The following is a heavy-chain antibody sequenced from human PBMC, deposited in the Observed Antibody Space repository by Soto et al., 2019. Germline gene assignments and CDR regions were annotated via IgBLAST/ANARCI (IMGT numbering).Heavy chain of an antibody. D-gene: IGHD5-18*01. J-gene: IGHJ4*02. V-gene: IGHV4-61*01. CDR1: GGSVSRGNYY. CDR2: INHSGST. CDR3: ARRHRGYSYGYYFDY. Sequence: SETLSLTCTVSGGSVSRGNYYWSWIRQFPGKGLEWIGEINHSGSTNYNPSLKSRVTISVDTSKNQFSLKLSSVTAADTAVYYCARRHRGYSYGYYFDYWGQGTLVTVSS.